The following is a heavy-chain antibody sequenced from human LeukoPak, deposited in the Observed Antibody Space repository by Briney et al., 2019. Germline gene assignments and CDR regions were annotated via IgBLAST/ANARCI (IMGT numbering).Heavy chain of an antibody. CDR3: ARGPAGYN. D-gene: IGHD1-1*01. J-gene: IGHJ4*02. CDR1: GFTVSSNH. CDR2: IYSGGST. Sequence: GGSLRLSCAASGFTVSSNHMSWVHQAPGKGLEWVSVIYSGGSTDYADSVKGRFTISRDNLKNTLYLQMNTLRAEDTAVYYCARGPAGYNWGQGTLVTVSS. V-gene: IGHV3-53*01.